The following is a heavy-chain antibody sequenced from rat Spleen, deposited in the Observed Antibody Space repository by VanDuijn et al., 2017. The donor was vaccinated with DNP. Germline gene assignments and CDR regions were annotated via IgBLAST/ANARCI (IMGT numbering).Heavy chain of an antibody. CDR3: ARHDNFDWFAY. Sequence: EVQLVESGGGLVQSGRSLKVSCAASGFTFSDYNMAWVRQAPKKGLEWVATITYDGSKTYYRDSVKGRFTVSRDDAKSTLYLQMNSLKSEDTATYYCARHDNFDWFAYWGQGTLVTVSS. V-gene: IGHV5S10*01. J-gene: IGHJ3*01. CDR1: GFTFSDYN. D-gene: IGHD1-10*01. CDR2: ITYDGSKT.